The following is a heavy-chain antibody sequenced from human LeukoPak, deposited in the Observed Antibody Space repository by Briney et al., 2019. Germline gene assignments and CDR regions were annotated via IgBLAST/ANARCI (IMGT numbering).Heavy chain of an antibody. CDR1: GGTVSGYY. V-gene: IGHV4-59*02. J-gene: IGHJ4*02. D-gene: IGHD6-19*01. CDR2: IYYSGRT. CDR3: ARGGWSLDY. Sequence: SETLSLTCTVSGGTVSGYYWSWIRQPPGKGLEWIGFIYYSGRTTYNPSLKSRVTISVDTAKNQLSLRLNSVTAADSAMYYCARGGWSLDYWGQGTLVTVSS.